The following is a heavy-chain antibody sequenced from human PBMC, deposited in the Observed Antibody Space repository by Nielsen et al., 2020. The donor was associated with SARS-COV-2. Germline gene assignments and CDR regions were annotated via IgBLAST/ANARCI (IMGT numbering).Heavy chain of an antibody. V-gene: IGHV3-48*04. J-gene: IGHJ6*03. CDR1: GFTFSSYG. CDR3: ARSAAGLHYYYYYMDV. D-gene: IGHD6-13*01. Sequence: GESLKISCAASGFTFSSYGMHWVRQAPGKGLEWVSYISSSGSTIYYADSVKGRFTISRDNAKNSLYLQMNSLRAEDTAVYYCARSAAGLHYYYYYMDVWGKGTTVTVSS. CDR2: ISSSGSTI.